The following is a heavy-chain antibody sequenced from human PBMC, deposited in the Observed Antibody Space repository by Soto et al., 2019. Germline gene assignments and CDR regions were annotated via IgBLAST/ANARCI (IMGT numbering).Heavy chain of an antibody. V-gene: IGHV3-23*01. Sequence: SLRLSCAASGFTFSSYAMSWFRQAPGKGLEWVSGISANTGKTYYADSVKGRFTISRDNFRYTLYLQMDSLRVEDTAVYYCAKRRQFYSDSSCYSPADYSGQRTLITFSS. D-gene: IGHD3-22*01. CDR2: ISANTGKT. J-gene: IGHJ4*02. CDR3: AKRRQFYSDSSCYSPADY. CDR1: GFTFSSYA.